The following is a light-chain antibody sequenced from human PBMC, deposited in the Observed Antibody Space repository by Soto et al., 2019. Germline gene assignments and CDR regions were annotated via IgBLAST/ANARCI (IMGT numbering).Light chain of an antibody. V-gene: IGKV1-17*01. J-gene: IGKJ4*01. CDR2: AAS. Sequence: DIQMTQSPSSLSASIADRVTITCRASQGIRNDLAWYQQRPGKAPKRLIYAASTLQSGVPSRFNGNGAGTEFILTIDSLQSEDFATYYCTQHNSYPVTFGGGTKVEIK. CDR3: TQHNSYPVT. CDR1: QGIRND.